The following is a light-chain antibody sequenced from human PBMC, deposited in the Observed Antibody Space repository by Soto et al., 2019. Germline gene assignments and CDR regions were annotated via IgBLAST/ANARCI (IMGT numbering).Light chain of an antibody. CDR1: QSISSY. Sequence: IQMTQSPSSLSASVGDRVTITCRASQSISSYLNWYQQKPGKAPKLLIYAASSLQSGVPSRFSGSGSGTDFTLTISSLQPEDFATYYCIQDYNYPLTFGGGTKV. J-gene: IGKJ4*01. CDR3: IQDYNYPLT. V-gene: IGKV1-6*01. CDR2: AAS.